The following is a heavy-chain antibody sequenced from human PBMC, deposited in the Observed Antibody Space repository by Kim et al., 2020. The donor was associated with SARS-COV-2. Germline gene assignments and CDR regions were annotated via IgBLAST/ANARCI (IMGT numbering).Heavy chain of an antibody. J-gene: IGHJ3*02. CDR3: ARDTPVYYYDSSGYYESPRGAFDI. Sequence: SETLSLTCTVSGGSISSSSYYWGWIRQPPGKGLEWIGSIYYSGSTYYNPSLKSRVTISVDTSKNQFSLKLSSVTAADTAVYYCARDTPVYYYDSSGYYESPRGAFDIWGQGTMVTVSS. CDR1: GGSISSSSYY. CDR2: IYYSGST. V-gene: IGHV4-39*02. D-gene: IGHD3-22*01.